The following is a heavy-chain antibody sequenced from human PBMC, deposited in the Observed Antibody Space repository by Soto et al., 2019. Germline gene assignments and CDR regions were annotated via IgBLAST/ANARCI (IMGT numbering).Heavy chain of an antibody. CDR1: GYSFTSYW. V-gene: IGHV5-51*01. J-gene: IGHJ4*02. D-gene: IGHD3-22*01. CDR3: ASRAYYYDSSGYPTGYYFDY. CDR2: IYPGDSDT. Sequence: GESLKISCKGSGYSFTSYWISWVRQMPGKGLEWMGIIYPGDSDTRYSPSFQGQVTISADKSISTAYLQWSSLKASDTAMYYCASRAYYYDSSGYPTGYYFDYRGQRTLVTGSS.